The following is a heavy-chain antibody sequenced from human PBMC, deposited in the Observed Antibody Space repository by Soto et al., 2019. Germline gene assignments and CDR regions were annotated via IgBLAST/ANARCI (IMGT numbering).Heavy chain of an antibody. D-gene: IGHD4-17*01. CDR1: GYTFTSYS. CDR2: ISAYNGNT. J-gene: IGHJ4*02. Sequence: QVQLVQSGAEVKKPGASVKVSCKASGYTFTSYSIIWVRQAPGQGLEWMGWISAYNGNTKYAQKFQGRVTMTTDTSTNTAYMELRSLRSDDTAVYYCARDGVAATTVISGYWGQGTLVTVSS. CDR3: ARDGVAATTVISGY. V-gene: IGHV1-18*01.